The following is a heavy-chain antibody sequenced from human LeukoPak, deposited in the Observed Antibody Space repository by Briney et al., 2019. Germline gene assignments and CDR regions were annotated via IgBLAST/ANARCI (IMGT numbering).Heavy chain of an antibody. D-gene: IGHD3-22*01. CDR1: GGSIGSNTYF. J-gene: IGHJ4*02. CDR3: ARGYYYYDSSGYYETPFDY. Sequence: SETLSLTCSVSGGSIGSNTYFWGWIRQPPGKGLEWIGSIYYSGNTYYNPSLKSRVAISVDTSKNQFSLKLSSVTAADTAVYYCARGYYYYDSSGYYETPFDYWGQGTLVTVSS. CDR2: IYYSGNT. V-gene: IGHV4-39*01.